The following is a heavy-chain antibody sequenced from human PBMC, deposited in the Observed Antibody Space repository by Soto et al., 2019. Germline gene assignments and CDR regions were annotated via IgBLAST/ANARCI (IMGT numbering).Heavy chain of an antibody. D-gene: IGHD2-2*01. CDR3: ARASSTSVYYYYMDV. V-gene: IGHV3-21*01. Sequence: PGGSLRLSCAASGFTFSSYSMNWVRQAPGKGLEWVSSISSSSSYIYYADSVKGRFTISRDNAKNSLYLQMNSLRAEDTAVYYCARASSTSVYYYYMDVWGKGTTVTVS. J-gene: IGHJ6*03. CDR1: GFTFSSYS. CDR2: ISSSSSYI.